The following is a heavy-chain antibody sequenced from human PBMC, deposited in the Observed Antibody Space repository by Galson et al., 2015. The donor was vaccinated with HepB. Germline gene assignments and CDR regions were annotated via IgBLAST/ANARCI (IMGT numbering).Heavy chain of an antibody. Sequence: SVKVSCKVSGYTLTELSMHWVRQAPGKGLEWMGGFDPEDGETIYAQKFQGRVTMTEDTSTDTAYMELSSLRSEDTAVYYCATDRSYYGSGSYYLFDYWGQGTLVTVSS. J-gene: IGHJ4*02. CDR1: GYTLTELS. V-gene: IGHV1-24*01. CDR2: FDPEDGET. CDR3: ATDRSYYGSGSYYLFDY. D-gene: IGHD3-10*01.